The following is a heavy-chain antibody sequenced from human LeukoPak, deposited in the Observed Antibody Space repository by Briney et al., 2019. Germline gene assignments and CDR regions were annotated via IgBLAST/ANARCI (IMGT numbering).Heavy chain of an antibody. CDR3: ARHSNLKRGVDWFDP. J-gene: IGHJ5*02. D-gene: IGHD2-8*01. V-gene: IGHV4-61*02. CDR1: GGSISSGSYY. Sequence: SETLSLTCTVSGGSISSGSYYWSWIRQPAGKGLEWIGRIYTSGNTNSNPSLKSRVTISVDTSKNQFSLKLSSVTAADTAVYYCARHSNLKRGVDWFDPWGQGTLVTVSS. CDR2: IYTSGNT.